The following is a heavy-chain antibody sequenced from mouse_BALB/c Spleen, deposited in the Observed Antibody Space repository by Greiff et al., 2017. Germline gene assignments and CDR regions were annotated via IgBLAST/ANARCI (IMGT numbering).Heavy chain of an antibody. J-gene: IGHJ4*01. CDR3: ARGQRWSLYAMDY. CDR1: GFTFSSYA. D-gene: IGHD2-3*01. Sequence: EVMLVESGGGLVKPGGSLKLSCAASGFTFSSYAMSWVRQTPEKRLEWVASISSGGSTYYPDSVRGRFTISRDNARNILYLQMSSLRSEDTAMYYCARGQRWSLYAMDYWGQGTSVTVSS. CDR2: ISSGGST. V-gene: IGHV5-6-5*01.